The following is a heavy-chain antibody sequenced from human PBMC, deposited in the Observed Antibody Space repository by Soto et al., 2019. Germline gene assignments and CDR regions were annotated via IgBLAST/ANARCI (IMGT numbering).Heavy chain of an antibody. Sequence: EVQLLESGGGLVQPGGSLRLSCAASGFTFNNYALNWVRQAPGRGLEWVSNIFGSGSRNYADSVKGRFTISRDNSKNTVYLQINSLRVDDTAIYYCAREGRGTTVTTNVDYWGLGTLVTVSS. D-gene: IGHD4-17*01. CDR3: AREGRGTTVTTNVDY. V-gene: IGHV3-23*01. CDR1: GFTFNNYA. CDR2: IFGSGSR. J-gene: IGHJ4*02.